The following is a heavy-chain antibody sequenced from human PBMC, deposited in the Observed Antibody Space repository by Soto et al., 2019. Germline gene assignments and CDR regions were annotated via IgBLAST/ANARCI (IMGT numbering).Heavy chain of an antibody. D-gene: IGHD2-15*01. Sequence: EVQLVESWGGLVQPGGSLRLSCAASGFTLSNYAVNWVRQAPGKGLEWVSYISSDSRYIYHGDSGKGRFTISRDNARNSVYLQMNSLRDEDTAVYYCARIKLVDFFFINVDVYDMDVWGQGTPVTVSS. CDR1: GFTLSNYA. CDR2: ISSDSRYI. J-gene: IGHJ6*02. V-gene: IGHV3-21*01. CDR3: ARIKLVDFFFINVDVYDMDV.